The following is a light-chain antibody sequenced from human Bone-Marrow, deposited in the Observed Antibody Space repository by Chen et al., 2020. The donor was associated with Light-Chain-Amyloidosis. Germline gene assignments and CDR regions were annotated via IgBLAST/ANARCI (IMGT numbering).Light chain of an antibody. V-gene: IGLV2-14*01. J-gene: IGLJ1*01. CDR2: EVT. CDR1: SSDVGGVNH. Sequence: QSALTQPAPVFGPPGQSITISRTATSSDVGGVNHVPWYQQHPDKALKLMINEVTNRLSWVPDRFSGSQSDDTASLTISGLQTEDEADYFCDSYTITNTLVFGGGTRVTVL. CDR3: DSYTITNTLV.